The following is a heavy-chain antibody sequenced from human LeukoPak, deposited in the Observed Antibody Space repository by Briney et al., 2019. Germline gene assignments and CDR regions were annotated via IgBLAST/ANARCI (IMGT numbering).Heavy chain of an antibody. V-gene: IGHV3-23*01. J-gene: IGHJ4*02. CDR2: TSGSGQIT. CDR1: GFAFSSYA. CDR3: AKEPYFHSRAYAALYFEY. D-gene: IGHD3-22*01. Sequence: GGSLRLSCAASGFAFSSYAMSWVRQAPGKGLEWVSDTSGSGQITNYADSVKGRFTISRDNSKNTLYLHMNSLRAEDTAVYYCAKEPYFHSRAYAALYFEYWGQGTLVTVSS.